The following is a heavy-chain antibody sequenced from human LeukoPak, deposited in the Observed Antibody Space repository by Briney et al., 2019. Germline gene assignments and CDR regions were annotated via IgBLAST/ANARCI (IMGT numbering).Heavy chain of an antibody. D-gene: IGHD3-10*01. J-gene: IGHJ4*02. CDR3: ANGKVTMVPDY. CDR2: ISSSSSYI. Sequence: GGSLRLSCAASGFTFSSYSMNWVRQAPGKGLEWVSSISSSSSYIYYADSVKGRFTISRDNAKNSLYLLMNSLRAEDTAVYYCANGKVTMVPDYWGQGTLVTVSS. V-gene: IGHV3-21*01. CDR1: GFTFSSYS.